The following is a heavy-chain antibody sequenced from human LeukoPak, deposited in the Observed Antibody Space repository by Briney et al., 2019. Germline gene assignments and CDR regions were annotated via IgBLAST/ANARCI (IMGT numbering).Heavy chain of an antibody. CDR1: GYTFTSYY. CDR2: INPSGGST. CDR3: ARDDRLTDIVVVPAPTSLDY. Sequence: ASVKVSCKASGYTFTSYYMDWVRQAQGQGREWMGIINPSGGSTSSAQKFQGRVTMTRDTSTSTVYMELSSLRSEDTAVYYCARDDRLTDIVVVPAPTSLDYWGQGTLVTVSS. D-gene: IGHD2-2*01. V-gene: IGHV1-46*03. J-gene: IGHJ4*02.